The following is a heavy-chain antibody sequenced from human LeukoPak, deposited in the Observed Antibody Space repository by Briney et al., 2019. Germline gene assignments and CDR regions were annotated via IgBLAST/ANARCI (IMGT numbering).Heavy chain of an antibody. D-gene: IGHD3-10*01. CDR1: GFTFSSYG. Sequence: GGSLRLSCAASGFTFSSYGMHWVRQAPGKGLEWVAVICDDGSNKYYADSVKGRFTISRDNSKNTLYLQMNSLRAEDTAVYYCAKEVYRYYYGSGCSFFDYWGQGTPVTASS. CDR3: AKEVYRYYYGSGCSFFDY. V-gene: IGHV3-33*06. CDR2: ICDDGSNK. J-gene: IGHJ4*02.